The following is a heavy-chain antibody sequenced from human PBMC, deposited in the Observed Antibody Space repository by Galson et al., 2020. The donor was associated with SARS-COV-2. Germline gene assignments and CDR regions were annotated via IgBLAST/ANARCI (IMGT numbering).Heavy chain of an antibody. CDR1: GFTFSTYW. CDR3: TATRAY. Sequence: GESLKISCTASGFTFSTYWMHWVRQAPGTGLMWVSRINSDGNSTNYADSVKGRFTISRDNAKNTLYLQMNSLRVEDTAVYYCTATRAYWGQGTLVTVSS. D-gene: IGHD1-26*01. CDR2: INSDGNST. J-gene: IGHJ4*02. V-gene: IGHV3-74*01.